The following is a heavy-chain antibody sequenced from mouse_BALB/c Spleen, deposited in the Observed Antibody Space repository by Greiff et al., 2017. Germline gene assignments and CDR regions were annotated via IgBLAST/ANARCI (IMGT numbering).Heavy chain of an antibody. V-gene: IGHV1-14*01. CDR1: GYTFTSYV. CDR3: ARKGTTVVAPFDY. Sequence: VQLQQSGPELVKPGASVKMSCKASGYTFTSYVMHWVKQKPGQGLEWIGYINPYNDGTKYNEKFKGKATLTSDKSSSTAYMELSSLTSEDSAVYYCARKGTTVVAPFDYWGQGTTLTVSS. D-gene: IGHD1-1*01. CDR2: INPYNDGT. J-gene: IGHJ2*01.